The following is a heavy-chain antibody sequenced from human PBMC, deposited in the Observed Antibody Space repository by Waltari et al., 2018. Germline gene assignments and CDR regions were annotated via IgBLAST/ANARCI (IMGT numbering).Heavy chain of an antibody. J-gene: IGHJ3*02. V-gene: IGHV4-39*01. CDR2: IYYSGST. D-gene: IGHD3-9*01. CDR1: GGSISSSSYY. Sequence: QLQLQESGPGLVKPSETLSLTCTVSGGSISSSSYYWGWIRQPPGKGLEWIGSIYYSGSTYYNPSLKSRVTISVDTSKNQFSLKLSSVTAADTAVYYCARHDAIDAFDIWGQGTMVTVSS. CDR3: ARHDAIDAFDI.